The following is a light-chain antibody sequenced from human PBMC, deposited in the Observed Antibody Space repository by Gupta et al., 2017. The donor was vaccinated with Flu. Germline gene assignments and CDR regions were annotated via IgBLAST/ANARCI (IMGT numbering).Light chain of an antibody. CDR1: SSDIGGSDY. V-gene: IGLV2-14*01. CDR2: EVS. Sequence: QSALTQPASVSGSPGQSITISCTGTSSDIGGSDYVSWYQQPPHKAPKLMIFEVSNRPSGVSHRFSGSKSGTTASLTISGLQTEDEADYYCSSLTGSTTLVIFGGGTKLTVL. J-gene: IGLJ2*01. CDR3: SSLTGSTTLVI.